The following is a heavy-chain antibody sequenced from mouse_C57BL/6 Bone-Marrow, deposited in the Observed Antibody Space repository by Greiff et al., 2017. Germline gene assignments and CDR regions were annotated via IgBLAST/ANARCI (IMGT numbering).Heavy chain of an antibody. J-gene: IGHJ1*03. V-gene: IGHV1-7*01. CDR3: AKFYYGYDVFDWYFDV. D-gene: IGHD2-2*01. Sequence: QVHVKQSGAELAKPGASVKLSCKASGYTFTSYWMHWVKQRPGQGLEWIGYINPSSGYTKYNQKFKDKATLTADKSSSTAYMQLSSLTYEDSAVYYCAKFYYGYDVFDWYFDVWGTGTTVTVSS. CDR2: INPSSGYT. CDR1: GYTFTSYW.